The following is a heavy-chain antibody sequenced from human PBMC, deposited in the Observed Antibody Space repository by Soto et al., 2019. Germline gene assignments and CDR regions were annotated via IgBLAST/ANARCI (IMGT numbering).Heavy chain of an antibody. CDR3: ASTYTTSWYWFDP. CDR2: IFSNDEK. CDR1: GFSLSNAGLG. J-gene: IGHJ5*02. D-gene: IGHD6-13*01. V-gene: IGHV2-26*04. Sequence: QVTGKESGPVLVKPTETLTLTCTVSGFSLSNAGLGVSWIRPPPGKALEWLAHIFSNDEKSYSTSLKSRLTISKDTSKSQVVLTMTNMDPVDTATYYCASTYTTSWYWFDPWGQGTLVTVSS.